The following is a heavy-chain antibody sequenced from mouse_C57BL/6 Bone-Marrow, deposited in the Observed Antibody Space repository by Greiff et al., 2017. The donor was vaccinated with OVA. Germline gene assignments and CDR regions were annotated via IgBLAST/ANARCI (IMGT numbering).Heavy chain of an antibody. D-gene: IGHD1-1*01. CDR3: ARPRDYYGSTYWYFDV. CDR1: GFTFSDYG. V-gene: IGHV5-17*01. Sequence: EVKVEESGGGLVKPGGSLKLSCAASGFTFSDYGMHWVRQAPEKGLEWVAYISSSSSTIYYADTVKGRFTISRDNAKNTLFLQMTSLRSEDTAMYYCARPRDYYGSTYWYFDVWGTGTTVTVSS. CDR2: ISSSSSTI. J-gene: IGHJ1*03.